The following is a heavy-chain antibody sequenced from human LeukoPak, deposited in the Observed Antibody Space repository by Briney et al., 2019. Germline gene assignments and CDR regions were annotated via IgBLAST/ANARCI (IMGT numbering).Heavy chain of an antibody. V-gene: IGHV1-69-2*01. J-gene: IGHJ4*02. CDR2: VDPEDGET. Sequence: GASVKVSCKASGYTFTDYYMHWVQQAPGKGLEWMGRVDPEDGETIYAEKFQGRVTITADTSTDTAYMELSSLRSEDTAVYYCATGEITIFGVVPLDYWGQGTLVTVSS. D-gene: IGHD3-3*01. CDR1: GYTFTDYY. CDR3: ATGEITIFGVVPLDY.